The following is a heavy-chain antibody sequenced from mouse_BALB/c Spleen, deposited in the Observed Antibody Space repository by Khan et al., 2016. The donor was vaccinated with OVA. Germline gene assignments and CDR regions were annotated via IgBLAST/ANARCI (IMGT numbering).Heavy chain of an antibody. CDR2: ISSGGSYT. CDR1: GFTFSSYG. Sequence: VQLKESGGDLVKPGGSLKLSCAASGFTFSSYGMSWVRQTPDKRLEWVATISSGGSYTYYPDNLKGRFTISRDNAKNTLYLQMSSLKSEDTAMYDCARQPGYYEGSAMDYWGQGTSVTVSS. V-gene: IGHV5-6*01. D-gene: IGHD2-3*01. CDR3: ARQPGYYEGSAMDY. J-gene: IGHJ4*01.